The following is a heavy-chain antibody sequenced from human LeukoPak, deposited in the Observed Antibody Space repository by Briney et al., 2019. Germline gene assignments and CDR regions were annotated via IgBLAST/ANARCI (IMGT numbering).Heavy chain of an antibody. V-gene: IGHV3-74*01. D-gene: IGHD2-15*01. CDR1: GFTFSSYA. CDR3: ARDPFPSYCSGGSCYSAF. CDR2: INSDGSST. J-gene: IGHJ4*02. Sequence: GGSLRLSCAASGFTFSSYAIDWVRQAPGKGLVWVSRINSDGSSTSYADSVKGRFTISRDNAKNTLYLQMNSLRAVDTAVYYCARDPFPSYCSGGSCYSAFWGQGTLVTVSS.